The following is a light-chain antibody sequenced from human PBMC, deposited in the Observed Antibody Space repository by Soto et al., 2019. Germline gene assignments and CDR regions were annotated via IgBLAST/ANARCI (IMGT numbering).Light chain of an antibody. CDR2: AVH. Sequence: QSALTPPRSVSGSPGQSGTISYTGTSSDVGDYKYVSWYQQHPCKAPKLLIYAVHMRPAGVPDRFSGSKSGNTASLTISGLQAEDEADYSCCSDAGSYTWVFGGGTTLTVL. V-gene: IGLV2-11*01. CDR3: CSDAGSYTWV. J-gene: IGLJ3*02. CDR1: SSDVGDYKY.